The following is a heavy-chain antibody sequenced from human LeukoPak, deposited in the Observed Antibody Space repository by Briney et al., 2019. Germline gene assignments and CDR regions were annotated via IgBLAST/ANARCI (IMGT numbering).Heavy chain of an antibody. J-gene: IGHJ3*02. CDR1: GLTFSSYE. CDR3: ARGGGMVGGAFDI. Sequence: PGGSLRLSRAASGLTFSSYEMNWVRQAPGKGLEGVSYISSSGSTRYYADSVKGRFTISRENAKNSLYLQMNSLRAEDTVVYYCARGGGMVGGAFDIWGQGTMVTVSS. CDR2: ISSSGSTR. D-gene: IGHD2-15*01. V-gene: IGHV3-48*03.